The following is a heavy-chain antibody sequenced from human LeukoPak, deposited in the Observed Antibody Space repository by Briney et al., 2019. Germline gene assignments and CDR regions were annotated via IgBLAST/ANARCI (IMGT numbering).Heavy chain of an antibody. CDR3: ARDRSSSWYKDFDY. J-gene: IGHJ4*02. D-gene: IGHD6-13*01. V-gene: IGHV4-39*07. CDR1: GVSISSSNYY. CDR2: IYSSGST. Sequence: SETLSLTCIVSGVSISSSNYYWGWVRQPPGKGLGWIGNIYSSGSTYYNSSLKSRVTISVDTSKNHFSLDLSSVTAADTAVYYCARDRSSSWYKDFDYWGQGTLVTVSS.